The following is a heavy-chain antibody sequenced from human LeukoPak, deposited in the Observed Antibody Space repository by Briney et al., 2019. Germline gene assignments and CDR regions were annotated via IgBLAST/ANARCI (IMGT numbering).Heavy chain of an antibody. V-gene: IGHV3-74*01. CDR3: ARAKMSCSTTTCYGD. CDR1: GFTFSSFW. Sequence: GGSLRLSCAASGFTFSSFWMHWVRQAPGKGLVWVSRVNSDGSTTNFADSVKDRFTMSRDNAKNTLYLQMSTLRAEDTAMYYCARAKMSCSTTTCYGDWGQGTLVTVSS. CDR2: VNSDGSTT. J-gene: IGHJ4*02. D-gene: IGHD2-2*01.